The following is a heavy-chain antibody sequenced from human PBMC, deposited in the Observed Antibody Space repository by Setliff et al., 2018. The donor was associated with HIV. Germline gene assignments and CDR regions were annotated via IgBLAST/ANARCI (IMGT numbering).Heavy chain of an antibody. CDR3: ASGLIAPRF. CDR1: GYSISSGYY. CDR2: IYTSGSA. Sequence: PSETLSLTCAVSGYSISSGYYWSWIRQPAGKGLEWIGRIYTSGSANYNPSLKSRVTMSVDTSKNQFSLKLSSVTAADTAVYYCASGLIAPRFWGQGTLVTVSS. V-gene: IGHV4-61*02. J-gene: IGHJ4*02. D-gene: IGHD6-6*01.